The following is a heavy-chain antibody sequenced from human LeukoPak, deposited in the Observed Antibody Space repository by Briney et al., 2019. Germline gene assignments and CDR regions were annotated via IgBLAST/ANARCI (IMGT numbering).Heavy chain of an antibody. V-gene: IGHV1-69*05. D-gene: IGHD3-22*01. J-gene: IGHJ5*02. CDR3: ARGLYDSLKGNWFDP. Sequence: ASVKVSCKASGGTFSSYAISWVRQAPGQGLEWMGGIIPIFGTANYAQKFQGRVTMTRDTSISTAYMELSRLSSDDTAVYYCARGLYDSLKGNWFDPWGQGTLVTVSS. CDR2: IIPIFGTA. CDR1: GGTFSSYA.